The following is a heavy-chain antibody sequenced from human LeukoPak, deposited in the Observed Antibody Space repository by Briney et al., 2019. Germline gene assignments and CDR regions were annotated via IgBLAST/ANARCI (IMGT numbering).Heavy chain of an antibody. CDR1: GYTLTELS. CDR2: FDPEDGET. D-gene: IGHD2-21*02. V-gene: IGHV1-24*01. Sequence: GASVKVSCKVSGYTLTELSMHWVRQAPGKGLEWMGGFDPEDGETIYAQKFQGRVTMTRNTSISTAYMELSSLRSEDTAVYYCARGRRIVVVTADGMDVWGQGTTVTVSS. J-gene: IGHJ6*02. CDR3: ARGRRIVVVTADGMDV.